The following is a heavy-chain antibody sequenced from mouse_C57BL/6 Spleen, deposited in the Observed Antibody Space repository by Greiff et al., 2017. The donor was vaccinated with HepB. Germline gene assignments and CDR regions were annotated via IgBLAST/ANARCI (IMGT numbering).Heavy chain of an antibody. CDR1: GYTFTDYN. CDR3: ARSAGYYVRFAY. D-gene: IGHD2-3*01. J-gene: IGHJ3*01. Sequence: VQLKQSGPELVKPGASVKIPCKASGYTFTDYNMDWVKQSHGKSLEWIGDINPNNGGTIYNQKFKGKATLTVDKSSSTAYMELRSLTSEDTAVYYCARSAGYYVRFAYWGQGTLVTVSA. CDR2: INPNNGGT. V-gene: IGHV1-18*01.